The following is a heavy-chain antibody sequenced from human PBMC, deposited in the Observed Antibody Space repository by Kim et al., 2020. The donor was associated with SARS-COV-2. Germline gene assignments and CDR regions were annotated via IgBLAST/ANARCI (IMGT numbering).Heavy chain of an antibody. V-gene: IGHV3-23*01. CDR1: GFTFSSYA. D-gene: IGHD1-7*01. Sequence: LSLTCAASGFTFSSYAMSWVRQAPGKGLEWVSAISGSGGSTYYADSVKGRFTISRDNSKNTLYLQMNSLRAEDTAVYYCAKDPPGEYNWNYSSVDYWGQGTLVTVSS. CDR2: ISGSGGST. CDR3: AKDPPGEYNWNYSSVDY. J-gene: IGHJ4*02.